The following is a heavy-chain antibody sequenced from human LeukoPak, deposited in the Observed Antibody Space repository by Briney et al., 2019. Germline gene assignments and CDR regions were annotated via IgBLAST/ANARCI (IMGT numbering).Heavy chain of an antibody. J-gene: IGHJ6*02. Sequence: SVKVSCKASGGTFSSYAISWVRQAPGQGLEWMGRIIPILGIANYAQKFQGRVTITADKSTSTAYMELSSLRSEDTAVYYCARSDRYDFWSGYYSPYYYYYGMDVWGQGTTVTVSS. CDR2: IIPILGIA. V-gene: IGHV1-69*04. D-gene: IGHD3-3*01. CDR3: ARSDRYDFWSGYYSPYYYYYGMDV. CDR1: GGTFSSYA.